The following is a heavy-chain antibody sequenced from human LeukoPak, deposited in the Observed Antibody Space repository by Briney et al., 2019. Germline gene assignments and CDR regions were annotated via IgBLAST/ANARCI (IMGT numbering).Heavy chain of an antibody. Sequence: PGRSLRLSCTASGFTFGDYAMSWVRQAPGKGLEWVGFIRSKDYGGTTEYAASVKGRFTISRDDSKSIAYLQMNSLKTEDTAVYYCTRGPIIGYCSSTSCYDLDYWGQGTLVTVSS. CDR3: TRGPIIGYCSSTSCYDLDY. CDR1: GFTFGDYA. CDR2: IRSKDYGGTT. J-gene: IGHJ4*02. V-gene: IGHV3-49*04. D-gene: IGHD2-2*01.